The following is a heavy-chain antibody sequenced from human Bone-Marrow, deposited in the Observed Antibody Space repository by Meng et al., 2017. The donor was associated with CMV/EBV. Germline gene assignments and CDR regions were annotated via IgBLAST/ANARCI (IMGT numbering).Heavy chain of an antibody. J-gene: IGHJ6*02. V-gene: IGHV3-21*01. CDR3: ARVVLHYGMDV. CDR2: ISNSSSYI. CDR1: GFHFSSYS. Sequence: SWAASGFHFSSYSMNWARQAPGKGLEWVSSISNSSSYIYYADSVKGRFTISRDNAKNSLYLQMNSLRAEDTAVYYCARVVLHYGMDVWGQGTTVTVSS.